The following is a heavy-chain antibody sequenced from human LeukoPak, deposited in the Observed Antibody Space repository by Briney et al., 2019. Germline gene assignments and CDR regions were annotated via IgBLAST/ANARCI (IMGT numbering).Heavy chain of an antibody. D-gene: IGHD6-19*01. V-gene: IGHV3-23*01. CDR1: GFTFSTYA. CDR2: ISGGGDRT. J-gene: IGHJ4*02. Sequence: PGASLRLSCGASGFTFSTYAMSWVRQAPAKGLEWVSGISGGGDRTNYADSVKGRFTISRDSSKNTLYLQMNSLRAEDTAVYFCARSAYDSGWDMFGIDSWGQGTLVTVSS. CDR3: ARSAYDSGWDMFGIDS.